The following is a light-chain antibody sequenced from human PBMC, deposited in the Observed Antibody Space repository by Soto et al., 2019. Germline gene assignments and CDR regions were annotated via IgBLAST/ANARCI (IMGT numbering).Light chain of an antibody. CDR2: EGS. CDR3: CSYAGSSTFAYV. V-gene: IGLV2-23*03. J-gene: IGLJ1*01. CDR1: SSDVGSYNL. Sequence: QSALTQPASVSGSPGQSITISCTGTSSDVGSYNLVSWYQQHLGKAPKLMIYEGSKRPSGVSNRFSGSKSGNTASLTISGLQAEDEADYYCCSYAGSSTFAYVFGTGTKVTVL.